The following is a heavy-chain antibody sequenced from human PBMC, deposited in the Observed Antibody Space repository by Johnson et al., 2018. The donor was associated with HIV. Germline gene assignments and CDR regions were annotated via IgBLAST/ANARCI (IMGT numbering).Heavy chain of an antibody. J-gene: IGHJ3*02. Sequence: QVQLVESGGDLIKPGGSLRLSCAASNFTFKDYYMNWIRQAPGKGLEWISYISGSGFDTFYADSVKGRFTISRDNSKNTLYLQMNSLRAEDTVVYYCARQGGWAFDIWGQGTMVTVSS. CDR3: ARQGGWAFDI. D-gene: IGHD3-16*01. CDR2: ISGSGFDT. CDR1: NFTFKDYY. V-gene: IGHV3-11*06.